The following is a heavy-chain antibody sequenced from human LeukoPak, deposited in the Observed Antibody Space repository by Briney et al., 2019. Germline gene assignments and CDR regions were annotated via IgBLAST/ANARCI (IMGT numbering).Heavy chain of an antibody. Sequence: SETLSLTCTVSGGSISSYYWSWIRQPAGKGLEWIGRIYTSGSTNYNPSLKSRVTMSVDTSKNQFSLKLSSVTAADTAVYYCARDSTGLWCGELLKGGVFDYWGQGTLVTVSS. CDR2: IYTSGST. CDR3: ARDSTGLWCGELLKGGVFDY. CDR1: GGSISSYY. J-gene: IGHJ4*02. V-gene: IGHV4-4*07. D-gene: IGHD3-10*01.